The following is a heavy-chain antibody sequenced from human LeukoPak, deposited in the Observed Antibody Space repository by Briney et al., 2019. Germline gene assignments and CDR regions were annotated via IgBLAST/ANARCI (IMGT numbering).Heavy chain of an antibody. J-gene: IGHJ4*02. CDR3: ARDGAARGSGSFGD. CDR2: IKQDGSEK. CDR1: GFTFSRYW. D-gene: IGHD3-10*01. V-gene: IGHV3-7*01. Sequence: PGGSLRLSCAASGFTFSRYWMSWVRQAPGKGLEWVANIKQDGSEKYYVDSVKGRFTISRDNAKNSLYLQVNSLRAEDTAVYYCARDGAARGSGSFGDWGQGTLVTVSS.